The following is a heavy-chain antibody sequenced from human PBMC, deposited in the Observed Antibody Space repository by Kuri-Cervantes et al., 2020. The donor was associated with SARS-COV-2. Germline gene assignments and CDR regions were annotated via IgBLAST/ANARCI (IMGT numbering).Heavy chain of an antibody. CDR1: GFTFDDYA. V-gene: IGHV3-9*01. D-gene: IGHD2-15*01. J-gene: IGHJ6*02. CDR3: ARDTGGTMIYYYYYYGMDV. Sequence: LSLTCAASGFTFDDYAMHWVRQAPGKGLEWVSGISWNSGSIGYADSVKGRFTISRDNAKNSLYLQMNSLRAEDTAVYYCARDTGGTMIYYYYYYGMDVWGQGTTVTVSS. CDR2: ISWNSGSI.